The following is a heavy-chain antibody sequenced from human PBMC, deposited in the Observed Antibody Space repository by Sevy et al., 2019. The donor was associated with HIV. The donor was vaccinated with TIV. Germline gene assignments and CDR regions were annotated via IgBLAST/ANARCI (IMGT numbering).Heavy chain of an antibody. CDR3: VKPPWGDQRAFDY. D-gene: IGHD2-21*02. CDR2: ISGNFDST. J-gene: IGHJ4*02. CDR1: GFTFSSYA. V-gene: IGHV3-23*01. Sequence: GGSQRLSCAASGFTFSSYAMSWVRQAPGKGLEWVSTISGNFDSTYYADSVKGRFTISRDNSKNTLYLQMNSLRAEDTAVYFCVKPPWGDQRAFDYWGQGTLVTVSS.